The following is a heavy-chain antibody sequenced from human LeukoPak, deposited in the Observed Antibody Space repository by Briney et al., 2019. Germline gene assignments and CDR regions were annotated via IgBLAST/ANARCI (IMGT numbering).Heavy chain of an antibody. CDR1: GNTFTSYG. CDR3: ARSFSSGWYFDY. J-gene: IGHJ4*02. CDR2: ISAYTGHT. V-gene: IGHV1-18*04. Sequence: ASVKVSCKASGNTFTSYGISWVRQAPGQGLEWMGWISAYTGHTDYPQKLQGGVTMTMDTSTSTTYMDLRSLRSEDTAVYYCARSFSSGWYFDYWGQGTLVPVSS. D-gene: IGHD6-19*01.